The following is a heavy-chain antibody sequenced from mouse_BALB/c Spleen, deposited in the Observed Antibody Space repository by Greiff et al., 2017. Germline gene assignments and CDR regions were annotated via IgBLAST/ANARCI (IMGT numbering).Heavy chain of an antibody. CDR2: ISSGGSYT. CDR3: ATTMITTPAY. D-gene: IGHD2-4*01. CDR1: GFTFSSYA. Sequence: EVHLVESGGGLVKPGGSLKLSCAASGFTFSSYAMSWVRQSPEKRLEWVAEISSGGSYTYYPDTVTGRFTISRDNAKNTLYLEMSSLRSEDTAMYYCATTMITTPAYWGQGTLVTVSA. J-gene: IGHJ3*01. V-gene: IGHV5-9-4*01.